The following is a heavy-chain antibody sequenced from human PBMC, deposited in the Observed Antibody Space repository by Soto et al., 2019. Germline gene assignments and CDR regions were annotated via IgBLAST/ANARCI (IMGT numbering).Heavy chain of an antibody. D-gene: IGHD3-22*01. CDR3: AKVDMTYYDSSGYYDY. CDR2: ISYDGSNK. Sequence: PGGSLRLSCAASGFTFSSYGMHWVRQAPGKGLEWVAVISYDGSNKYYADYVKGRFTISRDNSKNTLYLQMNSLRAEDTAVYYCAKVDMTYYDSSGYYDYWGQGT. CDR1: GFTFSSYG. J-gene: IGHJ4*02. V-gene: IGHV3-30*18.